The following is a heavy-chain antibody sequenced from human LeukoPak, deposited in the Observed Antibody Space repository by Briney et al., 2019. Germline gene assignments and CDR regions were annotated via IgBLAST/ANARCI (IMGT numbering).Heavy chain of an antibody. Sequence: GGSLRLYCAASGFSFSSYAMHWVRQAPGKGLEWVAYIRFDGNNKYHADSVKGRFTISRDNSKNTLYLQMNSLRAEDTAVYYCAKVRGGIIGTQDAFDIWGQGTLVTVSS. CDR1: GFSFSSYA. CDR3: AKVRGGIIGTQDAFDI. D-gene: IGHD1-20*01. CDR2: IRFDGNNK. J-gene: IGHJ3*02. V-gene: IGHV3-30*02.